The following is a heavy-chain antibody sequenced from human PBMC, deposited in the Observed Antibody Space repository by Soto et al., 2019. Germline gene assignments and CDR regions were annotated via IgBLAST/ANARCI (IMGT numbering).Heavy chain of an antibody. J-gene: IGHJ3*02. CDR3: AKDGYDFWSGHYTGHAFDI. V-gene: IGHV3-23*01. Sequence: GGSLRLSCAASGFTFVHYALTWVRQAPGKGLEWVADISGSGESAFYADSVKGRFTISRDNSKNTLYLQMNSLRAEDTAVYYCAKDGYDFWSGHYTGHAFDIWGQGTMVTVSS. CDR2: ISGSGESA. D-gene: IGHD3-3*01. CDR1: GFTFVHYA.